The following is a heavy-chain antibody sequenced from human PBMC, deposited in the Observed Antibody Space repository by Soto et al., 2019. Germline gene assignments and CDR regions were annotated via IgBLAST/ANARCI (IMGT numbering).Heavy chain of an antibody. Sequence: SETLSLTCAVYGGSFSGYYWSWIRQPPGKGLEWIGEINHSGSTNYNPSLKSRVTISVDTSKNQFSLKLSSVTAADTAVYYCARGEASVGSYFIVRWFESWGQGTLVTVSS. V-gene: IGHV4-34*01. D-gene: IGHD1-26*01. J-gene: IGHJ5*01. CDR2: INHSGST. CDR1: GGSFSGYY. CDR3: ARGEASVGSYFIVRWFES.